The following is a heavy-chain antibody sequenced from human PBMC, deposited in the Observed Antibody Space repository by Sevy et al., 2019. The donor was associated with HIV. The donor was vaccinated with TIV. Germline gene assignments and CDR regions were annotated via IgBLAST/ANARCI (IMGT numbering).Heavy chain of an antibody. V-gene: IGHV1-69*06. CDR2: IIPIFGTA. D-gene: IGHD3-3*01. Sequence: ASVKVSCKASGGTFSSYAISWVRQAPGQGLEWMGGIIPIFGTANYAQKFQGRVTITADKSTSTANMELSSLRSEDTAVYYCARGRASDDFWSGYYTQLDYYYYYMDVWGKGTTVTVSS. J-gene: IGHJ6*03. CDR1: GGTFSSYA. CDR3: ARGRASDDFWSGYYTQLDYYYYYMDV.